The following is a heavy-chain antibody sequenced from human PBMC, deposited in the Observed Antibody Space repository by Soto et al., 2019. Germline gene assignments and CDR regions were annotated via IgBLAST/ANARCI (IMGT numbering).Heavy chain of an antibody. CDR2: ISNSGST. V-gene: IGHV4-30-4*01. CDR3: ATESGSTYGYFDH. CDR1: GGSVTSDEDY. J-gene: IGHJ4*02. Sequence: SETLSLTCTVSGGSVTSDEDYWTWIRQSPGKGLEWIGYISNSGSTGYNPSLKTRLSKSVDRSKNQFTLRLTSVTAADTAVYFCATESGSTYGYFDHWGQGTKVTVSS. D-gene: IGHD5-18*01.